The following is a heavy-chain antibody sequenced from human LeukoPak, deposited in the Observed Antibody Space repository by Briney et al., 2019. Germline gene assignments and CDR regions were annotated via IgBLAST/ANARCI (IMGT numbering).Heavy chain of an antibody. D-gene: IGHD2-21*01. Sequence: PSETLSLTCTVSGGSISSSSYYWGWIRQPPGKGLEWIESIYYSGSIYYNPSLKSRVTISVDTSKNQFSLKLSSVTAADTAVYYCARKHISSWFDPWGQGTLVTVSS. CDR3: ARKHISSWFDP. J-gene: IGHJ5*02. V-gene: IGHV4-39*01. CDR2: IYYSGSI. CDR1: GGSISSSSYY.